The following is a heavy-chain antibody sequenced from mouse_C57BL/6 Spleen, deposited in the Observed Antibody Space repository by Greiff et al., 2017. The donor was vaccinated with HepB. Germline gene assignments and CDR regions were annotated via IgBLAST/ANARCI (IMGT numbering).Heavy chain of an antibody. CDR2: IDPSDSYT. J-gene: IGHJ2*01. CDR1: GYTFTSYW. Sequence: QVQLQQPGAELVKPGASVKLSCKASGYTFTSYWMQWVKQRPGQGLEWIGEIDPSDSYTNYNQKFKGKATLTVDTSSSTAYMQLSSLTSEDSAVYYCAREHSNYPFDYWGQGTTLTASS. CDR3: AREHSNYPFDY. D-gene: IGHD2-5*01. V-gene: IGHV1-50*01.